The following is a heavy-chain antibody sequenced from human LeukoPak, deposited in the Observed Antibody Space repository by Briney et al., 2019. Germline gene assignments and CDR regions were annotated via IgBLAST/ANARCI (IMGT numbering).Heavy chain of an antibody. CDR1: GYTFTSYY. CDR3: ARAGWNYGFYFRYYMDV. D-gene: IGHD1-7*01. V-gene: IGHV1-46*01. CDR2: INPSGGST. J-gene: IGHJ6*03. Sequence: ASVKVSCKPSGYTFTSYYIHWMRQAPGQGLEWMGIINPSGGSTSYAQKFQGRVTMTRDTSTSTVYMELSSLRSEDTAVYYCARAGWNYGFYFRYYMDVWGKGTTITVSS.